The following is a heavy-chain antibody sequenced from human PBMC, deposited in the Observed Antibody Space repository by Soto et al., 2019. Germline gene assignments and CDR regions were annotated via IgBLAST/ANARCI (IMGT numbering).Heavy chain of an antibody. CDR1: GGSISSGGYY. J-gene: IGHJ5*02. CDR3: ASAYCSGGSCYTDTLNGFDP. D-gene: IGHD2-15*01. V-gene: IGHV4-31*03. CDR2: IYYSGST. Sequence: SETLSLTCTVSGGSISSGGYYWSWIRQHPGKGLEWIGYIYYSGSTYYNPSLKSRVTISVDTSKTQFSLKLSTVTAAATAMYDCASAYCSGGSCYTDTLNGFDPWGQGTLVTVSS.